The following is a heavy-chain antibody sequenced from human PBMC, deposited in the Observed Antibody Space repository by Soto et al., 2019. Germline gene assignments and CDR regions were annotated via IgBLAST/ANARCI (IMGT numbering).Heavy chain of an antibody. Sequence: PGGSLRLSCAASGFTFSSYAMSWVRQAPGKGLEWVSAISGSGGSTYYADSVKGRFTISRDNSKNTLYLQMNSLRAEDTAVYYCAKDLSRALSPPHDSYYGMDVWGQGTTVTVSS. D-gene: IGHD1-1*01. CDR3: AKDLSRALSPPHDSYYGMDV. V-gene: IGHV3-23*01. CDR2: ISGSGGST. J-gene: IGHJ6*02. CDR1: GFTFSSYA.